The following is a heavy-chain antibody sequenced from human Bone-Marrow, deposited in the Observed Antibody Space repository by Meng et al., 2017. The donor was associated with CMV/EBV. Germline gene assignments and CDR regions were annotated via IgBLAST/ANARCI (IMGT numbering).Heavy chain of an antibody. CDR1: GYTFSSYG. J-gene: IGHJ3*02. CDR2: IRYDGSNK. CDR3: AKDSVGAFDI. D-gene: IGHD3-10*01. V-gene: IGHV3-30*02. Sequence: SCKASGYTFSSYGMHWVRQAPGKGLEWVAFIRYDGSNKYYADSVKGRFTISRDNSKNTLYLQMNSLRAEDTAVYYCAKDSVGAFDIWGQGTMVTVSS.